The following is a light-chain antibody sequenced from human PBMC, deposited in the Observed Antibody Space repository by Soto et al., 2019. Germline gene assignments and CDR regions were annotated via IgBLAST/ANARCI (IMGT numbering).Light chain of an antibody. CDR2: GAS. Sequence: EIVLTQSPGTLSLSPGERATLSCRASQSVNNNYLAWYRQKPGQGTRLLIYGASTRLTSIPDMFSGSGSGKDFTLTITRLEPEDFAVYYCQQYGRSFTFGQGTRLDIK. J-gene: IGKJ5*01. V-gene: IGKV3-20*01. CDR3: QQYGRSFT. CDR1: QSVNNNY.